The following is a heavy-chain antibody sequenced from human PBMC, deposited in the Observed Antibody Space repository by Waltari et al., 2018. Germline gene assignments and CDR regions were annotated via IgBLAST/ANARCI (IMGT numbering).Heavy chain of an antibody. D-gene: IGHD4-17*01. CDR3: GRIAFGDDGGYFQY. Sequence: QVQLQESGPGLVKPSETLSLTCTASVVSISSNYNGGWVRQPPGKGLEWMGNMQYRGSTFYNPSLESRVTISLDTSRNQFSLRLSSVYAVDTAVYFCGRIAFGDDGGYFQYWGQGTLVTVSS. V-gene: IGHV4-39*01. CDR1: VVSISSNYN. CDR2: MQYRGST. J-gene: IGHJ1*01.